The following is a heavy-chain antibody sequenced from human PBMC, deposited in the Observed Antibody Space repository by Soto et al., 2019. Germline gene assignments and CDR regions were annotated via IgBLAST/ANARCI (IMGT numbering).Heavy chain of an antibody. Sequence: EVQLLESGGGLVQRGGSLRLSCAASGFIFNNYAMTWVRQAPGKGLEWVARVSGRGGSAYYADSVKGRLTISRDNSNNTLYLQMTNVRGADTAVYYCVRRAGGAVVWYYDLWGRGTLVSVFS. CDR1: GFIFNNYA. CDR3: VRRAGGAVVWYYDL. CDR2: VSGRGGSA. V-gene: IGHV3-23*01. J-gene: IGHJ2*01. D-gene: IGHD2-21*01.